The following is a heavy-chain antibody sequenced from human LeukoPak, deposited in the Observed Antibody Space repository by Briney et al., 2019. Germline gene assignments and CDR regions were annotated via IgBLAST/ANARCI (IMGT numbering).Heavy chain of an antibody. CDR2: INAGNGNT. CDR3: ARHPHDSGAFDI. D-gene: IGHD3-10*01. V-gene: IGHV1-3*01. Sequence: GASVKVSCKASGDTFTGYYMHWVRQAPGQGLEWMGWINAGNGNTKYSQKFQGRVTITRDTSASTAYMELSSLRSEDTAVYYCARHPHDSGAFDIWGQGTMVTVSS. J-gene: IGHJ3*02. CDR1: GDTFTGYY.